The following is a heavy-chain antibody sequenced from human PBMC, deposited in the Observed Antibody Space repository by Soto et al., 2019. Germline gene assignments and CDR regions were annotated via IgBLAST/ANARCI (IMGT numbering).Heavy chain of an antibody. CDR3: AREGDGMDV. V-gene: IGHV4-38-2*02. Sequence: SSETLSLTCAVSGSSMSGFYWGWVRQPPGKGLEWIGSIFHSGNSYYNPSLKSRVILSVDTSKNQFSLNLTAAIAADTAVYYCAREGDGMDVWGQGTPVTVSS. CDR1: GSSMSGFY. J-gene: IGHJ6*02. CDR2: IFHSGNS.